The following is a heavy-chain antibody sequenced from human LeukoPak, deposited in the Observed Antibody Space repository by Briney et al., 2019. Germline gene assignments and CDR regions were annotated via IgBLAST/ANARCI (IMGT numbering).Heavy chain of an antibody. CDR1: GFSFSSCT. CDR2: ISYDGNNK. J-gene: IGHJ5*02. D-gene: IGHD3-10*01. Sequence: TGGSLRLSCAASGFSFSSCTMHWVRQAPGKGLEWVAVISYDGNNKYYADSVKGRFTISRDNSEHTLYLQMHSLRAEDTAVYYCARVTPGGAMLRGLIGNWFDPWGQGTLVTVSS. CDR3: ARVTPGGAMLRGLIGNWFDP. V-gene: IGHV3-30-3*01.